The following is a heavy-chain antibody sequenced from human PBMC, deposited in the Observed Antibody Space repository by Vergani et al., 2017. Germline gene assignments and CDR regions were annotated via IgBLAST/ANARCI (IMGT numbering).Heavy chain of an antibody. CDR1: GFTFSSYG. J-gene: IGHJ4*02. CDR3: AKDRGYNFYY. Sequence: QVQLVESGGGVVQPGRSLRLSCAASGFTFSSYGMHWVRQAPGKGLEWVAVISYDGSNKYYADSVKGRFTSSRDNSKNTLYLQMNSLRAEDTAVYYCAKDRGYNFYYWGQGTLVTVSS. D-gene: IGHD5-24*01. V-gene: IGHV3-30*18. CDR2: ISYDGSNK.